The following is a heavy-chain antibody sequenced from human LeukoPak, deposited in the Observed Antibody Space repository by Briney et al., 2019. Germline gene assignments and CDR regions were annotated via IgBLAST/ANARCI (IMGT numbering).Heavy chain of an antibody. J-gene: IGHJ6*02. CDR1: GFTFSSYA. Sequence: GGSLRLSCAASGFTFSSYAMSWVRQAPGKGLEWVSAISGSGGSTYYADSVKGRFTISRDNSKNTLYLQMNSLRAEDTAVYYCAKATIVVYYYGMDVWGQGTTVTVSS. CDR3: AKATIVVYYYGMDV. V-gene: IGHV3-23*01. CDR2: ISGSGGST. D-gene: IGHD3-22*01.